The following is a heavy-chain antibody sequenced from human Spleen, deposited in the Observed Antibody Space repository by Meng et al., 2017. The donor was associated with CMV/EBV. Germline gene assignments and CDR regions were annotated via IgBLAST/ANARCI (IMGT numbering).Heavy chain of an antibody. D-gene: IGHD3-3*01. J-gene: IGHJ4*02. Sequence: GGSLRLSCAASGFTFSSYGMHWVRQAPGKGLEWVAFIRIDGTYKYYADSVKGRFTISRDNFKNTLYVQMNSLRAEDTAVYYCARAFGYDFWGGPRYWGQGTLVTVSS. CDR2: IRIDGTYK. V-gene: IGHV3-30*02. CDR1: GFTFSSYG. CDR3: ARAFGYDFWGGPRY.